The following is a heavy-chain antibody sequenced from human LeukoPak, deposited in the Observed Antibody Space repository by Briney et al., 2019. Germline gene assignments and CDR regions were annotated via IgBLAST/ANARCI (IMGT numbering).Heavy chain of an antibody. Sequence: PGGSLRLSCAASGITVSSNYMSWVRQAPRKGLEWVSLINSGGSTYYADSVKGRLTISRDNSKNTLYLQMNGLRAEDTAVYYCASLFGFYWGQGTLVTVSS. V-gene: IGHV3-66*01. D-gene: IGHD3-3*01. CDR2: INSGGST. CDR1: GITVSSNY. J-gene: IGHJ4*02. CDR3: ASLFGFY.